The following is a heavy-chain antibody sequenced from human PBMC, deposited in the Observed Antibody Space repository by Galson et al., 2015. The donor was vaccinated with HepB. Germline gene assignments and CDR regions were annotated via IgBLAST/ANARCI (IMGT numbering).Heavy chain of an antibody. Sequence: ASGFTFSSYAMHWVRQAPGKGLEWVAVISYDGSNKYYADSVKGRFTISRDNAKNSLYLQMNSLRAEDTAVYYCARGRLRYHGMDVWGQGTTVTVSS. D-gene: IGHD4-17*01. J-gene: IGHJ6*02. CDR3: ARGRLRYHGMDV. CDR2: ISYDGSNK. CDR1: GFTFSSYA. V-gene: IGHV3-30-3*01.